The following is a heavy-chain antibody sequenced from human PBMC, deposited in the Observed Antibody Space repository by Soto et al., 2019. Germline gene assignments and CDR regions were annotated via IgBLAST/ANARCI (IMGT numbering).Heavy chain of an antibody. CDR1: GYTFTGYY. CDR2: INPNSGGT. CDR3: ARAYSSSSHNWFDP. Sequence: QVQLVQSGAEVKKPGASVKVSCKASGYTFTGYYMHWVRQAPGQGLEWMGWINPNSGGTNYEQKFQGRVTMTRDTSISTAYMELSRLRSDDTAVYYCARAYSSSSHNWFDPWGQGTLVTVSS. J-gene: IGHJ5*02. V-gene: IGHV1-2*02. D-gene: IGHD6-6*01.